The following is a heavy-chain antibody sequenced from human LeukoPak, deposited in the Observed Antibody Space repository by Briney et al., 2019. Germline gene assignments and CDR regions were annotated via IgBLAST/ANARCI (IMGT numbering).Heavy chain of an antibody. Sequence: SETLSLTCTVSGGSISSYYWSWIRQSPGKGLEWIGYIYYGGSTGYNPSLKSRVTISKDTSKTQFSLRLSSVTAADTAVYYCARARLDSSGRFDYWGQGTLVTVSS. CDR1: GGSISSYY. V-gene: IGHV4-59*01. J-gene: IGHJ4*02. CDR2: IYYGGST. CDR3: ARARLDSSGRFDY. D-gene: IGHD3-22*01.